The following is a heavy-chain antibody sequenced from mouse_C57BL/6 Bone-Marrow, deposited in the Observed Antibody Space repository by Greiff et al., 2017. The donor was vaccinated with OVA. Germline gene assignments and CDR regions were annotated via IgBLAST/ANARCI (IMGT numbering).Heavy chain of an antibody. D-gene: IGHD2-5*01. J-gene: IGHJ2*01. CDR2: PASFSCTT. Sequence: QVQRQQSGSELVRPGASVKLSCKASGYTFTDYYLNWVKQRPGQGLEVTWSPASFSCTTYYNEKFKGKATLTAEKSSSTAYMQLSSLTSEDSAVYFCARGGYSKDYWGQGTTLTVSS. CDR1: GYTFTDYY. CDR3: ARGGYSKDY. V-gene: IGHV1-76*01.